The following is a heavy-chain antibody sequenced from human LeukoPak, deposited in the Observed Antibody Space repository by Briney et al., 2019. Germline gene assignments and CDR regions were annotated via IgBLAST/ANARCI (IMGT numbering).Heavy chain of an antibody. V-gene: IGHV3-21*01. Sequence: GGSLRLSCAASGFTFSSYSINWVRQAPGKGLEWVSSISSSSGYIYYADSVKGRFTISRDNAKNSLYLQMNSLRAEDTAVYYCARYESDAFDIWGQGTMVTVSS. CDR1: GFTFSSYS. J-gene: IGHJ3*02. D-gene: IGHD3-3*01. CDR3: ARYESDAFDI. CDR2: ISSSSGYI.